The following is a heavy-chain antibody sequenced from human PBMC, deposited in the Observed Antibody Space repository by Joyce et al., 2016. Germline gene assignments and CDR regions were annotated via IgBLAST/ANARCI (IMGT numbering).Heavy chain of an antibody. Sequence: QVQLVESGGGVVQPGRSLRLFCVASGFTFSSYGMHWVRQAPGKGVEWLAVISYDGSNKYYADSVNGRFTISRDNSKNTLYLQMNSLRAEDTAVYYCAKDRRVVVGATHSDQFDYWGRGTLVTVSS. CDR3: AKDRRVVVGATHSDQFDY. CDR1: GFTFSSYG. V-gene: IGHV3-30*18. CDR2: ISYDGSNK. D-gene: IGHD2-15*01. J-gene: IGHJ4*02.